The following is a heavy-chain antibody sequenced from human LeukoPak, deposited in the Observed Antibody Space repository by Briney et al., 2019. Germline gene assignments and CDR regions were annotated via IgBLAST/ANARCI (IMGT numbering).Heavy chain of an antibody. CDR3: ARDIAAAGPFDY. Sequence: SETLSLTCAVSGYSISSGYYWSWIRQPPGKGLEWIGYIYYSGSTNYNPSLKSRVTISVDTSKNQFSLKLSSVTAADTAVYYCARDIAAAGPFDYWGQGTLVTVSS. D-gene: IGHD6-13*01. CDR2: IYYSGST. V-gene: IGHV4-61*01. CDR1: GYSISSGYY. J-gene: IGHJ4*02.